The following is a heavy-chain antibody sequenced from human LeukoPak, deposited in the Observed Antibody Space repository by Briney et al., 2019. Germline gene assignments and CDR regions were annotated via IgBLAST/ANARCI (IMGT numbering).Heavy chain of an antibody. CDR3: ARHDYYGSLNWFDP. D-gene: IGHD3-10*01. V-gene: IGHV4-39*01. CDR2: IYYSGTT. J-gene: IGHJ5*02. CDR1: GGSLNSPNYY. Sequence: SETLSLTCIVSGGSLNSPNYYWGWIRQPPGKGLEWIGTIYYSGTTYYNPSLNSRLTISVDTSKNQFSLKLTSVTAADTAVYYCARHDYYGSLNWFDPWGQGTLVTVSS.